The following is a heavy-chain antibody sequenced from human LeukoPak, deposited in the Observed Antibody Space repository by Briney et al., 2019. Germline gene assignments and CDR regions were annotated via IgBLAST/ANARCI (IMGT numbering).Heavy chain of an antibody. Sequence: GESLKISCKGSGYSFTSYWIGWVRQMPGKGLGWMGIIYPGDSDTRYSPSFQGQVTISADKSISTAYLQWSSLKASDTAMYYCARYRMAAAGAELFDYWGQGTLVTVSS. J-gene: IGHJ4*02. CDR1: GYSFTSYW. CDR2: IYPGDSDT. CDR3: ARYRMAAAGAELFDY. D-gene: IGHD6-13*01. V-gene: IGHV5-51*01.